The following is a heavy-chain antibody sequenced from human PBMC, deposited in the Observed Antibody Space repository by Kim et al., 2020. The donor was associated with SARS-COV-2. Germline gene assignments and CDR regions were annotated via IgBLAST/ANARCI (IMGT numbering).Heavy chain of an antibody. CDR1: GFTFSSYG. D-gene: IGHD3-22*01. CDR2: ISYDGSNK. V-gene: IGHV3-30*18. Sequence: GGSLRLSCAASGFTFSSYGMHWVRQAPGKGLEWVAVISYDGSNKYYADSVKGRFTISRDNSKNTLYLQMNSLRAEDTAVYYCAKDAQIVVVTYFDYWGQG. J-gene: IGHJ4*02. CDR3: AKDAQIVVVTYFDY.